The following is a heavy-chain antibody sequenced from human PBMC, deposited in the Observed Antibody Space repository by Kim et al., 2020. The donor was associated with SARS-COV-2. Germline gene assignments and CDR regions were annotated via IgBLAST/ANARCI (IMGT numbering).Heavy chain of an antibody. Sequence: YPGAVKCRCTISRENAKNSLYLQMSSLRAGDTAVYYCARAVTTGADALDIWGQGTMVTVSS. J-gene: IGHJ3*02. CDR3: ARAVTTGADALDI. V-gene: IGHV3-13*01. D-gene: IGHD4-17*01.